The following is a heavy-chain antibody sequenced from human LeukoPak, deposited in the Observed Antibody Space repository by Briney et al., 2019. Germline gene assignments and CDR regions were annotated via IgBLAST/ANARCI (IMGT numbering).Heavy chain of an antibody. J-gene: IGHJ6*03. Sequence: SETLSLTCTVSGYSISSGYYWGWIRQPPGKGLEWIGSIYHSGSTYYNPSLKSRVTISVDTSKNQFSLKLSSVTAADTAVCYCAREDTAMVTNYYYMGVWGKGTTVTVSS. CDR1: GYSISSGYY. V-gene: IGHV4-38-2*02. CDR2: IYHSGST. D-gene: IGHD5-18*01. CDR3: AREDTAMVTNYYYMGV.